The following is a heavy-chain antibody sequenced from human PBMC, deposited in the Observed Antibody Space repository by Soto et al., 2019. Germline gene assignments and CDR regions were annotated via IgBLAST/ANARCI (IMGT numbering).Heavy chain of an antibody. J-gene: IGHJ6*02. D-gene: IGHD3-3*01. V-gene: IGHV4-39*01. CDR1: GGSITSGGYF. Sequence: LETLSLTCTVSGGSITSGGYFWDWIRQPPGKGLEWIGTVHSTGGTYYSPSLRSRVTISVDTSKNLFSLKMTSASATDTAVYFCTKREDSSRFGGLDIWGQGTAVTVSS. CDR2: VHSTGGT. CDR3: TKREDSSRFGGLDI.